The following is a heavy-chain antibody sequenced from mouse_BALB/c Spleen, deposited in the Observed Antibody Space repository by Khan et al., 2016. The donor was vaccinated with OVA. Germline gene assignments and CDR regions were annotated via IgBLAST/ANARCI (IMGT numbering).Heavy chain of an antibody. Sequence: EVQLVESGAELVKPGASVKLSCTASGFNIKDTYLHWVKQRPEQALEWIGRIAPANGNTQYDPKFQGKATITSDTSSDTSYLQLNSLTSEDTAVYYCARPSYDPRDFEVWGAGTTVTVSS. D-gene: IGHD2-3*01. J-gene: IGHJ1*01. CDR3: ARPSYDPRDFEV. CDR1: GFNIKDTY. CDR2: IAPANGNT. V-gene: IGHV14-3*02.